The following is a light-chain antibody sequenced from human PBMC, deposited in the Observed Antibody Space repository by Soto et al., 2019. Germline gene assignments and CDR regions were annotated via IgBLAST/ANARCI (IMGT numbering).Light chain of an antibody. V-gene: IGLV2-14*03. CDR2: DVS. J-gene: IGLJ1*01. CDR3: SSYTSSSTYV. CDR1: SSDVGLYNY. Sequence: SVLPQPASVYGSPGQSITISCTGTSSDVGLYNYVSWYQQHPGKAPKLMIYDVSKRPSGLSNRFSGSKSGNTASLTISGLQAEDEADYYCSSYTSSSTYVFGTGTKVTVL.